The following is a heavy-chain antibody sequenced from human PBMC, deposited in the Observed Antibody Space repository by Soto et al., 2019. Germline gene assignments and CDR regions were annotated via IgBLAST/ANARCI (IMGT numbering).Heavy chain of an antibody. D-gene: IGHD6-19*01. CDR2: ISSSSSTI. V-gene: IGHV3-48*02. CDR1: GFTFSSYS. CDR3: ARDGASSGWYAEPCFDY. J-gene: IGHJ4*02. Sequence: EVQLVESGGGLVQPGGSLRLSCAASGFTFSSYSMNWVRQAPGKGLEWVSYISSSSSTIYYADSVKGRFTISRDNAKNSLYLQMNSLRDEDTAVYYCARDGASSGWYAEPCFDYWGQGTLVNVSS.